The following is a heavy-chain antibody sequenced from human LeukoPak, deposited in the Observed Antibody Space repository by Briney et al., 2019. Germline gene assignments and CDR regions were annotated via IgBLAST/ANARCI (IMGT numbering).Heavy chain of an antibody. CDR3: AKYSRPPSIDY. V-gene: IGHV3-23*01. CDR1: GFTFSSYG. J-gene: IGHJ4*02. D-gene: IGHD6-13*01. Sequence: PGGSLRLSCAASGFTFSSYGMHWVRQAPGKGLEWVSAISGSGGTTYYADSVKGRFTISRDNSKNTLYLQMNSLRAEDTAVYYCAKYSRPPSIDYWGQGTLVTVSS. CDR2: ISGSGGTT.